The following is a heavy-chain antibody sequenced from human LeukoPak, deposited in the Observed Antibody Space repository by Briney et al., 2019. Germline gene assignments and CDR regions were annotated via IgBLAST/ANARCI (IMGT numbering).Heavy chain of an antibody. V-gene: IGHV3-74*03. CDR3: SRSQFDY. CDR1: GFPFSSYW. J-gene: IGHJ4*02. Sequence: AGSLRLSCEPSGFPFSSYWMLWVRQAPGKGLVWVSRISGDGTIKTYADFVRGRFIVSRDNTKNILYLQMNSLKVEDTATYFCSRSQFDYWGQGVLVTVSS. CDR2: ISGDGTIK.